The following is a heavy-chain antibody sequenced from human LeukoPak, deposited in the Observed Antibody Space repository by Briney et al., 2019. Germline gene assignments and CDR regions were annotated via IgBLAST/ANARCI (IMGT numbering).Heavy chain of an antibody. J-gene: IGHJ4*02. CDR1: GGSISSYY. Sequence: SETLSLTCTVSGGSISSYYWSWIRQPPGNGLEWIGYIYYSGSTNYNPSLKSRVTISVDTSKNQFSLKLSSVTAADTAVYYCARASGYYVPSGYYFDYWGQGTLVTVSS. CDR3: ARASGYYVPSGYYFDY. V-gene: IGHV4-59*01. CDR2: IYYSGST. D-gene: IGHD3-3*01.